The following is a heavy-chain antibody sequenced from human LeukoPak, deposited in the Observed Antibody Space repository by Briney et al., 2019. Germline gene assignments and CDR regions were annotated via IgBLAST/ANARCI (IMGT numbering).Heavy chain of an antibody. Sequence: SETLSLTCAVYGGSFSGYYWSWIRQPPGKGLEWITEINHRGTNNHNPALKSRATISVDTSKSQFSLKLSSVTAEDTAVYYCARGGGGSYYFDYWGQGTLVTGSS. V-gene: IGHV4-34*04. CDR2: INHRGTN. D-gene: IGHD1-26*01. CDR1: GGSFSGYY. J-gene: IGHJ4*02. CDR3: ARGGGGSYYFDY.